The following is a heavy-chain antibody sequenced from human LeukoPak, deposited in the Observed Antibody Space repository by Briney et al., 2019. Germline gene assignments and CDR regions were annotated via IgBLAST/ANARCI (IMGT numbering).Heavy chain of an antibody. CDR2: MNPNSGNT. J-gene: IGHJ5*02. CDR3: ARGYTSSWHNRFDP. D-gene: IGHD6-13*01. Sequence: ASVKVSCKASGGTFSSYAIDWVRQATGQGLEWMGWMNPNSGNTGYAQKFQGRVTMTRNTSISTAYMELSSLRSEDTAVYYCARGYTSSWHNRFDPWGQGTLVTVSS. CDR1: GGTFSSYA. V-gene: IGHV1-8*02.